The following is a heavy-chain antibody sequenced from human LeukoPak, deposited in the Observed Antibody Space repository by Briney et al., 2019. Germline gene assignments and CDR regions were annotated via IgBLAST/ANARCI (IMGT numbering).Heavy chain of an antibody. Sequence: GRSLTLSCVASGFTFSSYGMHWVRQAPGKGLEWVAVIWYDGSNKYYADSVKGRFTISRDNSKNTLYLQMNSLRAEDTAVYYCAKDRRGSGSIFDYWGQGTLVTVSS. D-gene: IGHD3-10*01. J-gene: IGHJ4*02. CDR3: AKDRRGSGSIFDY. CDR2: IWYDGSNK. V-gene: IGHV3-33*06. CDR1: GFTFSSYG.